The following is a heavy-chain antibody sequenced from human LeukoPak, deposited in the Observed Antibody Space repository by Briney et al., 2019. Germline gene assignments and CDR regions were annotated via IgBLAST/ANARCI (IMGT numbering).Heavy chain of an antibody. CDR1: GGSSSGHY. D-gene: IGHD2-2*01. CDR2: INHSGST. Sequence: PSETLSLTCAVYGGSSSGHYWSWIRQPPGKGLEWIGEINHSGSTNYNPSLKSRVTISVDTSKNQFSLKLSSVTAADTAVYYCARASTFSTSCYLDYWGQGTLVTVSS. V-gene: IGHV4-34*01. CDR3: ARASTFSTSCYLDY. J-gene: IGHJ4*02.